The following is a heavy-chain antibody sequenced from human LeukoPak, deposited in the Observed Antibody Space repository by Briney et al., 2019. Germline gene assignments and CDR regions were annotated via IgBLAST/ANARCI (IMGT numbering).Heavy chain of an antibody. Sequence: SETLSLTCTVSGGSISSGGYYWSWTRQPPGKGLEWIGYIYHSGSTYYNPSLKSRVTISVDRSKNQFSLKLSSVTAADTAVYYCARSYSGSYHFDYWGQGTLVTVSS. J-gene: IGHJ4*02. CDR1: GGSISSGGYY. CDR2: IYHSGST. V-gene: IGHV4-30-2*01. D-gene: IGHD1-26*01. CDR3: ARSYSGSYHFDY.